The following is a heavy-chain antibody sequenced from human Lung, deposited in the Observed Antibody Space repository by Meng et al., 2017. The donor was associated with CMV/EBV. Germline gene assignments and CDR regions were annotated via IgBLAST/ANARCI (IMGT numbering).Heavy chain of an antibody. CDR1: GFTFSNYE. Sequence: SCAASGFTFSNYEMNWVRQAPGKGLEWISYISSSADTKYYADSVKGRFTISRDNTKKSLFLQMNSLRAEDTAAYYCSRVASFAIAFDFWGQGALVTVSS. D-gene: IGHD2-2*02. CDR3: SRVASFAIAFDF. V-gene: IGHV3-48*03. CDR2: ISSSADTK. J-gene: IGHJ4*02.